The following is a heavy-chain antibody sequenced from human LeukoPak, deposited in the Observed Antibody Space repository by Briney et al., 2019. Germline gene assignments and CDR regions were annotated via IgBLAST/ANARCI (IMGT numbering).Heavy chain of an antibody. CDR2: ISYDGRNK. D-gene: IGHD2-2*01. J-gene: IGHJ4*02. Sequence: GKSLRLSCAASGFTFNNYGMHWVRQAPGKGLEWVAVISYDGRNKHYPDSVKGRFTISRDISTDTLWLQMDSLITEDTAVYYCAKGPLRGTAAAIDYWGQGTLVTVSS. V-gene: IGHV3-30*18. CDR3: AKGPLRGTAAAIDY. CDR1: GFTFNNYG.